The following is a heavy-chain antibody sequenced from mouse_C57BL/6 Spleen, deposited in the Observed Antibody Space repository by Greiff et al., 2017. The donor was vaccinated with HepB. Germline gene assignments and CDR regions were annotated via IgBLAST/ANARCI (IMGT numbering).Heavy chain of an antibody. CDR2: IYPGDGDT. CDR1: GYAFSSYW. D-gene: IGHD1-1*01. V-gene: IGHV1-80*01. J-gene: IGHJ2*01. Sequence: QVQLKQSGAELVKPGASVKISCKASGYAFSSYWMNWVKQRPGKGLEWIGQIYPGDGDTNYNGKFKGKATLTADKSSSTAYMQLSSLTSEDSAVYFCARLYYGSRLDYWGQGTTLTVSS. CDR3: ARLYYGSRLDY.